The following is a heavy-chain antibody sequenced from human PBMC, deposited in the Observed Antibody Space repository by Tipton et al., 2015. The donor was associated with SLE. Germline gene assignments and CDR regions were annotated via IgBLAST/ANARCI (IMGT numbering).Heavy chain of an antibody. V-gene: IGHV4-59*11. CDR2: YHYSGTT. D-gene: IGHD1-26*01. CDR3: ARTLGAIAHTVYDAFDI. CDR1: GGSITNHY. Sequence: TLSLTCTVSGGSITNHYWNWIRQPPGKGLEWIGYYHYSGTTHDNPSLKSRVTMSVDTAKNQFSLKVTSVTAADTAVYYCARTLGAIAHTVYDAFDIWGQGKMVTVSS. J-gene: IGHJ3*02.